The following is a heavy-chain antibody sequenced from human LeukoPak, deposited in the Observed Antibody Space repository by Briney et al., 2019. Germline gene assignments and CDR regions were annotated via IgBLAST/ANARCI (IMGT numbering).Heavy chain of an antibody. CDR3: AKDRSRQQMWGTIKKWFDP. J-gene: IGHJ5*02. D-gene: IGHD5-24*01. CDR2: IYYSGST. Sequence: SETLSLTCTVSGGSISSYYWSWIRQPPGKGLEWIGYIYYSGSTNYKPSLKSRVTISVDTSKNQFSLKLSSVTAADTAVYFCAKDRSRQQMWGTIKKWFDPWGQGTLVSVSS. CDR1: GGSISSYY. V-gene: IGHV4-59*01.